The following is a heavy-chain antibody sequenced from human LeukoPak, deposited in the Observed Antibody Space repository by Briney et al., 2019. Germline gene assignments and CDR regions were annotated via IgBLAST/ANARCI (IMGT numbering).Heavy chain of an antibody. J-gene: IGHJ5*02. D-gene: IGHD3-9*01. V-gene: IGHV4-39*07. CDR2: IYNTGSS. CDR1: GGSISSSEYY. CDR3: VSDPSNDFLTGRSNWFDP. Sequence: SETLSLTCTVSGGSISSSEYYWGWIRQPPGKGLEWIGSIYNTGSSYYKPSLRSRVAVSVDTSKNQFSLRLSSVTAADTAVYFCVSDPSNDFLTGRSNWFDPWGQGILVTVSS.